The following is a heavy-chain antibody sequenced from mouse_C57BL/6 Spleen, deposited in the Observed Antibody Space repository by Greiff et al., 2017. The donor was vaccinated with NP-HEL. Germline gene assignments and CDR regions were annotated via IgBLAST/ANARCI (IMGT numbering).Heavy chain of an antibody. J-gene: IGHJ1*03. CDR2: ISSGSSTI. V-gene: IGHV5-17*01. CDR3: ARSLTGSYWYFDV. CDR1: GFTFSDYG. D-gene: IGHD4-1*01. Sequence: EVQVVESGGGLVKPGGSLKLSCAASGFTFSDYGMHWVRQAPEKGLEWVAYISSGSSTIYYADTVKGRFTISRDNAKNTLFLQTTSLRSEDTAMYYCARSLTGSYWYFDVWGTGATVTVSS.